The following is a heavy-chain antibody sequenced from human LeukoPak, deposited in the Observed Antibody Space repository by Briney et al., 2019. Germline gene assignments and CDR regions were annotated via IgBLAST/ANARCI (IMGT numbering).Heavy chain of an antibody. J-gene: IGHJ4*02. CDR1: GGSISSYY. Sequence: SETLSLTCTVSGGSISSYYWSWIRQPPGKGLEWIGYIYYSGSTNYNPSLKSRVTISVDTSKNQFSLKLSSVTAADTAVYYCATRSYSSSSIDYWGQGTLVTVSS. CDR3: ATRSYSSSSIDY. CDR2: IYYSGST. V-gene: IGHV4-59*01. D-gene: IGHD6-6*01.